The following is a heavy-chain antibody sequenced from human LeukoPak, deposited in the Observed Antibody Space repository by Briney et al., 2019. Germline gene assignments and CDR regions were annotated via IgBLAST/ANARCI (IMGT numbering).Heavy chain of an antibody. J-gene: IGHJ4*02. V-gene: IGHV3-69-1*02. CDR2: INSGGPI. CDR3: AKGKYYSG. D-gene: IGHD3-10*01. CDR1: GFGISNHY. Sequence: GGSLRLSCVASGFGISNHYMSWVRQAPGKALEWVSVINSGGPIFYADSVQGRFTLSRDNGKNSLYLQMNSLRAEDTAIYYCAKGKYYSGWGQGTLVIVSS.